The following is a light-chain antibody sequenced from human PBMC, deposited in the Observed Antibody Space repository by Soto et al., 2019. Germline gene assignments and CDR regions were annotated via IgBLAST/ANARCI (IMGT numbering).Light chain of an antibody. CDR3: QQTYVAPVT. CDR1: QNIKSF. CDR2: ATF. V-gene: IGKV1-39*01. J-gene: IGKJ4*01. Sequence: DIQMTQSPSSLSASVGERVTITCRASQNIKSFLNWYQQKPGKAPKLLIYATFSVQSGVPARFSGGRSGTDFSLSISSLQPEDFATYYCQQTYVAPVTFGGGTKVEI.